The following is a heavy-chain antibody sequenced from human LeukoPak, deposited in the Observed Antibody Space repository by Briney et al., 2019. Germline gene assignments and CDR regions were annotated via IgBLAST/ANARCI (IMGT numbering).Heavy chain of an antibody. J-gene: IGHJ4*02. D-gene: IGHD3-3*01. CDR2: IKQDGSER. Sequence: GGSLRLSCAASGFTFSSYWMSWVRQAPGKGLEWVANIKQDGSERYYVDSVKGRFTISRDNAKNSLYLQMNSLRAEDTAVYYCARDQTLHRFLEWLGQFDYWGQGTLVTVSS. CDR3: ARDQTLHRFLEWLGQFDY. CDR1: GFTFSSYW. V-gene: IGHV3-7*01.